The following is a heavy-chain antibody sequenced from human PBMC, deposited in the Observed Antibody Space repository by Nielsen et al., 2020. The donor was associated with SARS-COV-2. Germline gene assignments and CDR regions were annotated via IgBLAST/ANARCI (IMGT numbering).Heavy chain of an antibody. J-gene: IGHJ4*02. CDR1: GFTFSSYG. D-gene: IGHD5-18*01. CDR2: IWYDGSNK. V-gene: IGHV3-33*06. Sequence: GGSLRLSCAASGFTFSSYGMHWVRQAPGKGLEWVAVIWYDGSNKYYADSVKGRFTISRDNSKNTLYLQMNSLRAEDTAVYYCAKVEWIQLWSPYFDYWGQGTLVTVSS. CDR3: AKVEWIQLWSPYFDY.